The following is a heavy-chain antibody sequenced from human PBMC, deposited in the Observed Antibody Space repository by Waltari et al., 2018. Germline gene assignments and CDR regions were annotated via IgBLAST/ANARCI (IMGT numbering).Heavy chain of an antibody. Sequence: QVQLQESGPGLVKPSQTLSLTCTVSGGSISSGDYYWSWIRQPPGKGLEWIGYIYYSGSTYYNPSLKSRVTISVDTSKNQFSLKLSSVTAADTAVYYCARDPYCTGGLCYTGYYGMDVWGQGTTVTVSS. CDR1: GGSISSGDYY. V-gene: IGHV4-30-4*08. CDR2: IYYSGST. J-gene: IGHJ6*02. CDR3: ARDPYCTGGLCYTGYYGMDV. D-gene: IGHD2-8*02.